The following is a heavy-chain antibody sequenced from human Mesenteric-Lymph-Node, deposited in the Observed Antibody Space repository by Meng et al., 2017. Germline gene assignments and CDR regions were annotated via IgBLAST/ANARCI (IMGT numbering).Heavy chain of an antibody. D-gene: IGHD2-15*01. CDR2: MNPNSGNT. Sequence: QGQLVRSGAEVKKPGASVKVSWKASGYTFTISAMNWVRQAPGQGLEWMGWMNPNSGNTGYAQKFQGRVTMTRNTSISTAYMELSSLRSEDTAVYYCARGYPHIAATGNIRYNWFDPWGQGTLVTVSS. CDR3: ARGYPHIAATGNIRYNWFDP. V-gene: IGHV1-8*02. CDR1: GYTFTISA. J-gene: IGHJ5*02.